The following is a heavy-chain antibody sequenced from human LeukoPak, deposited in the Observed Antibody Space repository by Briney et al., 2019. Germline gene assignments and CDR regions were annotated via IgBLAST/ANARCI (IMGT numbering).Heavy chain of an antibody. Sequence: SETLSLTCAVSGYSISSGSYYWSWIRQPAGKGLEWIGRIYTSGSTNYNPSLKSRVTISVDTSKNQFSLKLSSVTAADTAVYYCARQYRPDPFDYYYGMDVWGQGTTVTVSS. CDR2: IYTSGST. V-gene: IGHV4-61*02. D-gene: IGHD1-14*01. CDR3: ARQYRPDPFDYYYGMDV. CDR1: GYSISSGSYY. J-gene: IGHJ6*02.